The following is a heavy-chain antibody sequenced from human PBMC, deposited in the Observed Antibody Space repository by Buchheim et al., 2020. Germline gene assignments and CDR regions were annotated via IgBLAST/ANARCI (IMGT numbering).Heavy chain of an antibody. Sequence: EVQLLESGGGLVQPGGSLRLSCAASGFTFSSYAMSWVRQAPGKGLEWVSGLTDSGGRTFYADSVKGRFTLSRDNSKSILYLEMNSLRAEDTAIYYCAKGVETVGWLGGFDYWAQGTL. V-gene: IGHV3-23*01. J-gene: IGHJ4*02. CDR2: LTDSGGRT. CDR1: GFTFSSYA. D-gene: IGHD6-19*01. CDR3: AKGVETVGWLGGFDY.